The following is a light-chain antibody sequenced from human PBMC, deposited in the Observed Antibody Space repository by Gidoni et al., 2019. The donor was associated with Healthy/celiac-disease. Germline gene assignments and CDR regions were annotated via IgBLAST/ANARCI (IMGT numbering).Light chain of an antibody. CDR2: GKN. CDR1: SLRSYY. V-gene: IGLV3-19*01. Sequence: SSELTQDPAVSVALGQTVRITGQGDSLRSYYASWYQQKPGQAPVLVIYGKNNRPSGIPDRFSGSNSGNTASLTITRAQAEDEADYYCNTRDSSGNHLVVFGGGTKLTVL. J-gene: IGLJ2*01. CDR3: NTRDSSGNHLVV.